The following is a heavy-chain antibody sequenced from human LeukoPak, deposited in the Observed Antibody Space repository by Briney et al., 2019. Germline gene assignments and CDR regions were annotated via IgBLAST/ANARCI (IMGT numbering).Heavy chain of an antibody. V-gene: IGHV3-23*01. CDR2: IGSASGTK. D-gene: IGHD3-22*01. CDR3: AKVWVTYYDRGIFDS. Sequence: GGSLRLSCAASGFTFSRYAMSWVRKAPGKGLEWVAAIGSASGTKYYADSVKGRFAISRDDSKSTLYLQMSSLRGEDTAAYYCAKVWVTYYDRGIFDSWGQGTRVTVSS. J-gene: IGHJ4*02. CDR1: GFTFSRYA.